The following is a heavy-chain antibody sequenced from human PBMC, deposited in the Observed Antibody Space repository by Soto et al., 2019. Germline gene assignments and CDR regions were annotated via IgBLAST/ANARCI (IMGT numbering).Heavy chain of an antibody. CDR3: ARESRVVVPAADYYYYGMDV. Sequence: SETLYLTCAVSSGSIGSGGYYWSWIRHHPGKGLEWIGYIYYSGSTYYNPSLKSRVTISVDTSKNQFSLKLSSVTAADTAVYYCARESRVVVPAADYYYYGMDVWGQGTTVTVSS. D-gene: IGHD2-2*01. CDR2: IYYSGST. CDR1: SGSIGSGGYY. J-gene: IGHJ6*02. V-gene: IGHV4-31*11.